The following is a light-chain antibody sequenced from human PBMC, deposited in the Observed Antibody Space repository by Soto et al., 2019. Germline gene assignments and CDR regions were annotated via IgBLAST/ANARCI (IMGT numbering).Light chain of an antibody. Sequence: EILVTQSPGTLSVSPGDRVILSCRASQSVNRNLAWYQQKPGQTPRLLIYDASTRATGIPVRFSGSGSGTDFTLTISSLEPEDFAVYYCQQRSNWPLTFGQGTRLEIK. J-gene: IGKJ5*01. CDR3: QQRSNWPLT. V-gene: IGKV3-11*01. CDR1: QSVNRN. CDR2: DAS.